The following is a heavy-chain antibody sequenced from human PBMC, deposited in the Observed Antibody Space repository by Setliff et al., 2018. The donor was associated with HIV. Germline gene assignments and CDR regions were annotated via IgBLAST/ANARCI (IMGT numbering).Heavy chain of an antibody. D-gene: IGHD2-15*01. J-gene: IGHJ4*02. CDR3: ARRLVVVAAEDYFDS. Sequence: PSETLSLTCTVSGASIGRRSDCWGWIRQPPGKGLEYIGSIYYNGDTYYNPSLKSRVTISVDTSNNQFSLKLRSVTAADTAVYYCARRLVVVAAEDYFDSWGQGALVTVSS. CDR1: GASIGRRSDC. V-gene: IGHV4-39*01. CDR2: IYYNGDT.